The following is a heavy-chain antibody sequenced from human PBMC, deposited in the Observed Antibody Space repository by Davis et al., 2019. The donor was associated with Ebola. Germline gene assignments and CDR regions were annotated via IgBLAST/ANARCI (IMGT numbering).Heavy chain of an antibody. CDR3: ARSIAVAGTGWFDP. J-gene: IGHJ5*02. Sequence: ASVKVSCKASGGTFSSYTISWVRQAPGQGLEWMGWMNPNSGNTDYAQRFQGRVTMTRDTSKSTAYMELRSLRSDDTAVYYCARSIAVAGTGWFDPWGQGTLVTVSS. D-gene: IGHD6-19*01. V-gene: IGHV1-8*02. CDR1: GGTFSSYT. CDR2: MNPNSGNT.